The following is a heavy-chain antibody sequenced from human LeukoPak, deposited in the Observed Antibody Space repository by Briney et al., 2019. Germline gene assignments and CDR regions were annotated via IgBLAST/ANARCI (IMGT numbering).Heavy chain of an antibody. CDR3: ARENVLRFLEWLPHYYYYMDV. CDR2: IYISGST. Sequence: PTETLSLTRTVAGASISSSSYYGGSIRPPAGKGLEWIGRIYISGSTNYNPSLKSRVTISVDASKNQFSLKLSSVTAADTAVYYCARENVLRFLEWLPHYYYYMDVWGKGTTVTVSS. J-gene: IGHJ6*03. V-gene: IGHV4-61*02. D-gene: IGHD3-3*01. CDR1: GASISSSSYY.